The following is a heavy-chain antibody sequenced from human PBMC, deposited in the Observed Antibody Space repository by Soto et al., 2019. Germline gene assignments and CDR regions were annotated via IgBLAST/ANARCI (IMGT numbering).Heavy chain of an antibody. V-gene: IGHV4-4*02. Sequence: SETLSLTCAVSGGSISSSNWWSWVRQPPGKGLEWIGEIYHSGRTNYNPSLKSRVPISVDKSKIQFSLKLSSVTAADTAGYYCARGDDRSLVRNNWFDPWGQGTLVTVSS. CDR2: IYHSGRT. D-gene: IGHD3-22*01. CDR1: GGSISSSNW. CDR3: ARGDDRSLVRNNWFDP. J-gene: IGHJ5*02.